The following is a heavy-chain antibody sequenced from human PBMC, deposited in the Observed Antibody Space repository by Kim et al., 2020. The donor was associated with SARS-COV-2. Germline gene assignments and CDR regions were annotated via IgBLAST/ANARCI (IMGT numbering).Heavy chain of an antibody. CDR1: GFRFDDSA. V-gene: IGHV3-49*03. D-gene: IGHD5-18*01. CDR2: IRTKPYGGTT. J-gene: IGHJ4*02. Sequence: GGSLRLSCTGSGFRFDDSAISWFRQAPGKGLDWVGFIRTKPYGGTTEYAASVKGRFTISRDDSKSIAYLQMNSLKIEDTAVYYCTRVQGGYSYGFDWGQGILVTVSS. CDR3: TRVQGGYSYGFD.